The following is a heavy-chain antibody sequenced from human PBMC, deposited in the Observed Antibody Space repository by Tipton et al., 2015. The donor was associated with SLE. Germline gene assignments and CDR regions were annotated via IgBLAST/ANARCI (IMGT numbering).Heavy chain of an antibody. CDR2: IYYRWTA. V-gene: IGHV4-28*01. CDR3: ARTFYGGGDAFDV. Sequence: TLSLTCAVSGYSISTSDSNWWGWIRQPPGKGLEWIGYIYYRWTAYYNPSLRSRVTVSVDTSKNQFSLRLNSVTAVDTAVYYCARTFYGGGDAFDVWGQGTKVSVSS. J-gene: IGHJ3*01. CDR1: GYSISTSDSNW. D-gene: IGHD4-23*01.